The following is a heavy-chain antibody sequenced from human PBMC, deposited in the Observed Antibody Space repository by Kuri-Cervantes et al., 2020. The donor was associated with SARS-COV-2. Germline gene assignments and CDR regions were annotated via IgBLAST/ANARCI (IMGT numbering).Heavy chain of an antibody. CDR3: ATDFGYSISSHADY. CDR2: FDPEDGET. D-gene: IGHD6-6*01. Sequence: ASVKVSCKVSGYTLTDLAMHWVRQAPGKGLEWMGGFDPEDGETIYAQKFQGRVTMTEDTSTDTAYMELSSLRSEDTAVYYCATDFGYSISSHADYWAREPWSPSPQ. CDR1: GYTLTDLA. J-gene: IGHJ4*02. V-gene: IGHV1-24*01.